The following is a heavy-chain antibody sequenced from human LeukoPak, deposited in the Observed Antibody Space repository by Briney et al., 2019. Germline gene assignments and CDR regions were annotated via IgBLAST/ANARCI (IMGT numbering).Heavy chain of an antibody. V-gene: IGHV1-46*01. J-gene: IGHJ4*02. CDR3: AREWVGAVRYWDY. CDR1: GYTFTGYY. Sequence: ASVKVSCKASGYTFTGYYMHWVRQAPGQGLEWMGIINPSADSTTYAQKFQARVTFTRDTSTSTVYMELSSLRSEDTAVYYCAREWVGAVRYWDYWGQGTLVTVSS. D-gene: IGHD1-26*01. CDR2: INPSADST.